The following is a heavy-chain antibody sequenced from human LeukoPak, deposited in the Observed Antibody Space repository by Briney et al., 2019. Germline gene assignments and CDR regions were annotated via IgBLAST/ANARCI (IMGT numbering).Heavy chain of an antibody. CDR3: VKEDYSHITNDFDN. CDR2: ISGDGSST. CDR1: GFMFDDYA. Sequence: GGSLRLSCAASGFMFDDYAMHWVRQAPGKGLEWVSLISGDGSSTFYADSVKGRFTISRDNSKNSLSLQMNSLTTEDTALYYCVKEDYSHITNDFDNWGQGILVTVSS. V-gene: IGHV3-43*02. J-gene: IGHJ4*02. D-gene: IGHD2-8*01.